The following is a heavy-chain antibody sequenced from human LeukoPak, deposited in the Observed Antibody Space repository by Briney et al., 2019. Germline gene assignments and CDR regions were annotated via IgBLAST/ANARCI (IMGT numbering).Heavy chain of an antibody. J-gene: IGHJ6*04. V-gene: IGHV4-31*03. D-gene: IGHD3-9*01. CDR2: IYYSGST. Sequence: SETLSLTCTVSGGSISSGGYYWSWLRQHPGRGLEWIGYIYYSGSTYYNPSLKSRITISLDTSKNQFSLKLSSVTAADTAVYYCARETGYYGMDVWGKGTTVTVSS. CDR3: ARETGYYGMDV. CDR1: GGSISSGGYY.